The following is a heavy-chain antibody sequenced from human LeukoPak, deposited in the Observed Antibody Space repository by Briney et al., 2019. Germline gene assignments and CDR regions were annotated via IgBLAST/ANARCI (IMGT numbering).Heavy chain of an antibody. J-gene: IGHJ4*02. D-gene: IGHD5-12*01. V-gene: IGHV5-51*01. CDR3: ARQRGGYVALPDY. CDR1: RSSFTSYW. CDR2: IYPGDSDT. Sequence: GESLKITCKGSRSSFTSYWIGWVRQMPGKGLEWMGIIYPGDSDTRYSPSFQGQVTISADKSISTAYLQWSSLKASDTAMYYCARQRGGYVALPDYWGQGTLVTVSS.